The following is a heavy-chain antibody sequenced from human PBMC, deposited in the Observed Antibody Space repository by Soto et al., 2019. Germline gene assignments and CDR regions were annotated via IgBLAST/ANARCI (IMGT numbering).Heavy chain of an antibody. CDR2: ISGSGGST. J-gene: IGHJ4*02. D-gene: IGHD6-13*01. CDR3: AKEASASHTDYFDY. CDR1: GFTFSSYA. Sequence: EVQLLESGGGLVQPGGSLRRSCAASGFTFSSYAMSCVRQAPGKGLEWVSAISGSGGSTYYADAVKGRFTISRDNYKNALYLQIHSLRAEETAVYYCAKEASASHTDYFDYWGQGTMVTVS. V-gene: IGHV3-23*01.